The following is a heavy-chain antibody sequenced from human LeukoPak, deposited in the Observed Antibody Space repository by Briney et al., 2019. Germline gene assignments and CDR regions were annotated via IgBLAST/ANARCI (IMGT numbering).Heavy chain of an antibody. CDR2: IYPGNSDT. CDR3: ARHDYGSGTFSRGDEDS. V-gene: IGHV5-51*01. D-gene: IGHD3-10*01. Sequence: GESLKISCKCSGYTFATSWIGWVRQVPGEGLEWMGIIYPGNSDTRYSPSFRGQVTISVDRSTTTAFLEWSSLKASDTAIYYCARHDYGSGTFSRGDEDSWGQGTLVTVSS. CDR1: GYTFATSW. J-gene: IGHJ4*02.